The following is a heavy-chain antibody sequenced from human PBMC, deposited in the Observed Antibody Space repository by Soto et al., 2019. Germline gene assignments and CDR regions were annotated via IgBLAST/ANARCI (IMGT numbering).Heavy chain of an antibody. Sequence: SETLSLTCAVSGGSISSGTYSWTWIRQPPGKGLEWIGYIYHSGSAYYNPSLKSRVTILVDRSKDQFSLNLSSVTAADTAMYFCARAIYCSGGDCYSDYWRRGTLVTVSS. D-gene: IGHD2-21*02. J-gene: IGHJ4*02. CDR3: ARAIYCSGGDCYSDY. CDR1: GGSISSGTYS. V-gene: IGHV4-30-2*01. CDR2: IYHSGSA.